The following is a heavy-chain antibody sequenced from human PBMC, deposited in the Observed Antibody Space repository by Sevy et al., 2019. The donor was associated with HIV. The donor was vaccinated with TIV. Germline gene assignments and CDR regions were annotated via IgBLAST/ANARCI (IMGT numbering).Heavy chain of an antibody. V-gene: IGHV3-23*01. CDR2: INSGGGST. CDR1: GFTFTEFV. D-gene: IGHD3-22*01. CDR3: AKDVVGGYYDSSGYSDH. J-gene: IGHJ4*02. Sequence: GGSLRLSCAASGFTFTEFVMSWVRQAPRKGLEWVSTINSGGGSTYYADSVKGRFTISRDNSQNTLDLQMNSLRAEDTAVYYCAKDVVGGYYDSSGYSDHWGQGTLVTVSS.